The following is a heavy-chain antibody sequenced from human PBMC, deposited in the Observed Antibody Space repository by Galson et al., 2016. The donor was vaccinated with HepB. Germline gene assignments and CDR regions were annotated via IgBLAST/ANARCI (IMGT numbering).Heavy chain of an antibody. D-gene: IGHD2-15*01. CDR2: ISGAGGTT. J-gene: IGHJ5*02. CDR1: GFTFRYYA. V-gene: IGHV3-23*01. Sequence: SLRVSCASSGFTFRYYAMTWVRRAPGKGLEWVSDISGAGGTTHYADSVKGRFTISRDNSRDTLYLQMDRLRAADTAVYYCAKERGWYGGPNYGSWGQGTLVTVSS. CDR3: AKERGWYGGPNYGS.